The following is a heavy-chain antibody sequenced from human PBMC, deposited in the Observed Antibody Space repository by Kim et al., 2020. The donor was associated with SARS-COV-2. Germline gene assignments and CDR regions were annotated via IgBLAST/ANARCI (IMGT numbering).Heavy chain of an antibody. Sequence: SETLSLTCTVSGGSISSYYWSWIRQPPGKGLEWIGYIYYSGSTNYNASLKSRVTISVDTSKNQFSLKLSSVTAADTAVYYCARDGLEQQLGTYYYYGMDVWGQWDTFSVSS. CDR2: IYYSGST. V-gene: IGHV4-59*13. J-gene: IGHJ6*02. CDR3: ARDGLEQQLGTYYYYGMDV. D-gene: IGHD6-13*01. CDR1: GGSISSYY.